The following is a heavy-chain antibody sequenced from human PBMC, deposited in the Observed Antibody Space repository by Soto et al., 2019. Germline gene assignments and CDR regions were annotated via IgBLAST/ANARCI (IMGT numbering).Heavy chain of an antibody. Sequence: EVQLLESGGALIQPGGSLRLSCAASGFTFSSYAMSWVRQAPGKGLEWVSSISGSRGNTYYADSVKGRFTISRDNSKNALSLTMNSLTAQDAGIYYCAKGHSSADYWGQGALVAVS. CDR2: ISGSRGNT. V-gene: IGHV3-23*01. D-gene: IGHD3-22*01. CDR3: AKGHSSADY. J-gene: IGHJ4*02. CDR1: GFTFSSYA.